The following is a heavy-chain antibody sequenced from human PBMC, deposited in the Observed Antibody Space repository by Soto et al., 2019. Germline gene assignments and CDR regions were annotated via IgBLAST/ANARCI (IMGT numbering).Heavy chain of an antibody. CDR1: GFTFSDYY. D-gene: IGHD2-15*01. CDR2: ISNTADTT. Sequence: KPGGSLRLSCAASGFTFSDYYMSWIRQAPGRGLEWISYISNTADTTYYADSVKGRFTVSRDNAKNSLSLEMNSLRADDTAVYYCARDRAPSRWSGINNWAQGTLVTVSA. CDR3: ARDRAPSRWSGINN. V-gene: IGHV3-11*01. J-gene: IGHJ4*02.